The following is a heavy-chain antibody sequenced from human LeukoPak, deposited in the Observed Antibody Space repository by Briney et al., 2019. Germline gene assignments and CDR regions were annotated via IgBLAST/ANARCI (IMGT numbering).Heavy chain of an antibody. CDR3: ARVWDRAYYYYMDV. V-gene: IGHV3-20*04. CDR1: GFTFDDYG. Sequence: PGGSLRLSCAASGFTFDDYGMSWVRQAPGKGLEWVSGINWNGGSTGYADSAKGRFTISRDNAKNSLYLQMNSLRAEDTALYYCARVWDRAYYYYMDVWGKGTTVTVSS. D-gene: IGHD1-26*01. CDR2: INWNGGST. J-gene: IGHJ6*03.